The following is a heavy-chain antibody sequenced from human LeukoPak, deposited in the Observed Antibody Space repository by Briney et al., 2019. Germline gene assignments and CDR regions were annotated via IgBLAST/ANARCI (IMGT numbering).Heavy chain of an antibody. J-gene: IGHJ3*02. CDR1: GFTFSSYA. Sequence: GGSLRLSCAASGFTFSSYAMSWVRQAPGKGLEWVAVISYGGSNKYYADSVKGRFTISRDNSKNTLYLQMNSLRAEDTAVYNCAREGDPAPSDAFDIWGQGTMVTVSS. V-gene: IGHV3-30-3*01. D-gene: IGHD2-21*02. CDR2: ISYGGSNK. CDR3: AREGDPAPSDAFDI.